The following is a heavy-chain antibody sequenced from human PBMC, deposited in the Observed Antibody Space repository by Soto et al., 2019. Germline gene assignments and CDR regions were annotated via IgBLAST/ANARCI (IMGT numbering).Heavy chain of an antibody. CDR2: ISSSSSYI. J-gene: IGHJ6*02. Sequence: EVQLVESGGGLVKPGGSLRLACAASGFTFSTYSMNWFRQAPGKGLEWVSSISSSSSYIYYADSVKGRFTISRDNAKNSLYLQMNGLRAEDTAVYYCARYDSSGYYWPYYYYGMDVWGQGTTVTVSS. D-gene: IGHD3-22*01. CDR1: GFTFSTYS. CDR3: ARYDSSGYYWPYYYYGMDV. V-gene: IGHV3-21*01.